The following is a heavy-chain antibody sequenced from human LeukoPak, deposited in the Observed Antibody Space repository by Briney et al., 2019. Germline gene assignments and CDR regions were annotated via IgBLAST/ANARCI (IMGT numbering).Heavy chain of an antibody. CDR2: IKQDGSEK. CDR3: STNSGYDYLRSSYYYYMDV. CDR1: GFTFSSYW. V-gene: IGHV3-7*01. D-gene: IGHD5-12*01. Sequence: GGSLRLSCAASGFTFSSYWMSWVRQAPGKGLEWVANIKQDGSEKYYEDSVKGRFTISRDNSKNTLYLQMNSLRAEDTAVYYCSTNSGYDYLRSSYYYYMDVWGKGTTVTVSS. J-gene: IGHJ6*03.